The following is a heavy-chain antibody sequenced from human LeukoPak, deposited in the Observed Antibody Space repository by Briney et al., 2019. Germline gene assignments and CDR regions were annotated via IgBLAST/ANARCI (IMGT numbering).Heavy chain of an antibody. V-gene: IGHV4-59*07. CDR2: IYYSGST. CDR1: GGSISSYY. D-gene: IGHD6-19*01. CDR3: ARVGVAGTTPFDY. Sequence: PSDTLSLTCTVSGGSISSYYWSWIRQPPGKGLEWIGYIYYSGSTNYNPSLKSRVTISVDTSKNQFSLKLSSVTAADTAVYYCARVGVAGTTPFDYWGQGTLVTVSS. J-gene: IGHJ4*02.